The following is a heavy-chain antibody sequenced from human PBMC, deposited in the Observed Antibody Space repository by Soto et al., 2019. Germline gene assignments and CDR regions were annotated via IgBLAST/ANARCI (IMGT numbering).Heavy chain of an antibody. D-gene: IGHD3-3*01. CDR2: IYPSDSDT. CDR3: ARGGVSTRTFDY. V-gene: IGHV5-51*01. J-gene: IGHJ4*02. Sequence: PGESLKISCKGSGYNFAGYWIAWVRQMPGKGLELMGIIYPSDSDTRYRPSFQGQVTISADKSISSAYLQWSSLRASDTAMYDCARGGVSTRTFDYWGQGTPVTVSS. CDR1: GYNFAGYW.